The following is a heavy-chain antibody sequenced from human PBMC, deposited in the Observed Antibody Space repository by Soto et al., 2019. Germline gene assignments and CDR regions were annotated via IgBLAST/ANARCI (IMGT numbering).Heavy chain of an antibody. V-gene: IGHV4-39*01. CDR2: IYYSGST. D-gene: IGHD3-10*01. J-gene: IGHJ5*02. CDR1: GGSISSSSYY. Sequence: AETLSLTCTVSGGSISSSSYYWGWIRQPPGKGLEWIGSIYYSGSTYYNPSLKSRVTISVDTSKNQFSLKLSSVTAADTAVYYCARHAYGSGSYRSFLPWFDPWGQGTLVTVSS. CDR3: ARHAYGSGSYRSFLPWFDP.